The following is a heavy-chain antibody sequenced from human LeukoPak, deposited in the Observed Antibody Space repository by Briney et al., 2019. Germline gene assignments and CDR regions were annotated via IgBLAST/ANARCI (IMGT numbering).Heavy chain of an antibody. D-gene: IGHD6-6*01. V-gene: IGHV3-23*01. CDR1: GFTVSSNY. J-gene: IGHJ3*02. CDR3: ASLEYSSSSEAFDI. Sequence: GGSLRLSCAASGFTVSSNYMSWVRQAPGKGLEWVSAISGSGGSTYYADSVKGRFTISRDNSKNTLYLQMNSLRAEDTAVYYCASLEYSSSSEAFDIWGQGTMVTVSS. CDR2: ISGSGGST.